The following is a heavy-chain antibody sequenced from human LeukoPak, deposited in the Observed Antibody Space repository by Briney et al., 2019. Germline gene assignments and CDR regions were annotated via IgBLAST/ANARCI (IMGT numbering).Heavy chain of an antibody. J-gene: IGHJ4*02. CDR3: AKAGDSSGWDY. V-gene: IGHV4-61*01. Sequence: PLESLSLTCAVSGGSISTSSYYWSWIRQPPGKGLEWIGFIFYIGSTNYNPSLKSRVTISVVPSKNQFSLKLSSVPAADTAVYYCAKAGDSSGWDYWGQGTLVTVSS. CDR2: IFYIGST. CDR1: GGSISTSSYY. D-gene: IGHD6-19*01.